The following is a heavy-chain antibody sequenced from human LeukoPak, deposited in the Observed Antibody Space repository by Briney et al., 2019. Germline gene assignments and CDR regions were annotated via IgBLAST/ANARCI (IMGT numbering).Heavy chain of an antibody. CDR1: GGSVSSDY. Sequence: SETLSLTCTVSGGSVSSDYWSWRRQPPGKGLGLIGFIYYSGTTNYNPSLKSRVTISVDTSKNKFSLKLTSVTAADTAVYYCARGGKWLQIDYWGQGTLLSASS. V-gene: IGHV4-59*02. D-gene: IGHD5-24*01. J-gene: IGHJ4*02. CDR3: ARGGKWLQIDY. CDR2: IYYSGTT.